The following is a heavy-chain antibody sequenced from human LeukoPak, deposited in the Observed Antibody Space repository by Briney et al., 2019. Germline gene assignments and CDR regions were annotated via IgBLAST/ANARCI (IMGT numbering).Heavy chain of an antibody. CDR3: ARVPPLAAYYYYGIDV. D-gene: IGHD3-16*01. J-gene: IGHJ6*02. CDR1: GFTFSTYN. Sequence: PGGSLRLSCAASGFTFSTYNMNWVRQAPGKGLEWVAAIWYDGSNKYYADSVKGRFTISRDNSNNTLYLQMNSLRAEDTAVYYCARVPPLAAYYYYGIDVWGQGTTVTVSS. CDR2: IWYDGSNK. V-gene: IGHV3-33*08.